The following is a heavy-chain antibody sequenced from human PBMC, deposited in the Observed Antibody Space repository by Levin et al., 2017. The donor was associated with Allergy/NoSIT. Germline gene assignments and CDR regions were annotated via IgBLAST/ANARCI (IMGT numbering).Heavy chain of an antibody. V-gene: IGHV3-64D*06. CDR2: ISNNGGRT. CDR3: ARDPNYYDSSGHYWSHFDY. J-gene: IGHJ4*02. Sequence: GESLKISCSASGFTFNKNTMQWVRQAPGKGLEHVSAISNNGGRTYYTDSVKGRFTISRDNSKNTLYLQMSSLRPEDTAVYYCARDPNYYDSSGHYWSHFDYWGQGSLVAVSS. CDR1: GFTFNKNT. D-gene: IGHD3-22*01.